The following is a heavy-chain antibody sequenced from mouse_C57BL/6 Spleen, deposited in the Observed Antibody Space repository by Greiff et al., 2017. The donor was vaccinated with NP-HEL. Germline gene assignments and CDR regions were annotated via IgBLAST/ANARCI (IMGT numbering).Heavy chain of an antibody. J-gene: IGHJ2*01. Sequence: VQLQQSGPELVKPGASVKISCKASGYTFTDYYMNWVKQSHGKSLEWIGDINPNNGGTSYNQKFKGKATLTVDKSSSTAYMELRSLTSEDSAVYYCARGLITTVVPYFDYWGQGTTLTVSS. CDR1: GYTFTDYY. CDR2: INPNNGGT. D-gene: IGHD1-1*01. V-gene: IGHV1-26*01. CDR3: ARGLITTVVPYFDY.